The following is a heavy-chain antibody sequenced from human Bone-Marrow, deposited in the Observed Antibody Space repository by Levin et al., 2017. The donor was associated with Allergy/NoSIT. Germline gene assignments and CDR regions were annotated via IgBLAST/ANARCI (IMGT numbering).Heavy chain of an antibody. CDR2: ISSSGSTI. Sequence: PGGSLRLSCAASGFTFSDYYMSWIRQAPGKGLEWVSYISSSGSTIYYADSVKGRFTISRDNAKNSLYLQMNSLRAEDTAVYYCASFHSSGWYYFDYWGQGTLVTVSS. V-gene: IGHV3-11*01. CDR1: GFTFSDYY. D-gene: IGHD6-19*01. CDR3: ASFHSSGWYYFDY. J-gene: IGHJ4*02.